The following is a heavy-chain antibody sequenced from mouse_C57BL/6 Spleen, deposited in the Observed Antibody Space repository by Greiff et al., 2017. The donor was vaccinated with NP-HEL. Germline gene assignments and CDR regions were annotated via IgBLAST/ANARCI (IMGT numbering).Heavy chain of an antibody. J-gene: IGHJ2*01. V-gene: IGHV1-69*01. Sequence: QVQLQQPGAELVMPGASVKLSCKASGYTFTSYWMHWVKQRPGQGLEWIGEIDPSDSYTNYNQKFKGKSTLTVDKSSSTAYMQLSSLTSEDSAVYYCARSRIHSLYYFDYWGQGTTLTVSS. CDR1: GYTFTSYW. CDR3: ARSRIHSLYYFDY. CDR2: IDPSDSYT.